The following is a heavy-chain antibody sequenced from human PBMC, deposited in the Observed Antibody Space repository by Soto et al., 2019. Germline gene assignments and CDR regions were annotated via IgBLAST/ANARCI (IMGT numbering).Heavy chain of an antibody. CDR3: AKDGSHLAVAGTSPTSYFYGLAV. CDR2: VSYDGSIK. V-gene: IGHV3-30*18. Sequence: PGGSLRLSCAASGFTFSVYGMHWVRQAPGKGLEWVALVSYDGSIKYYADSVEGRFTISRDNSKNTLYLQMNSLRVEDTAVYYCAKDGSHLAVAGTSPTSYFYGLAVWGQGTTVTVSS. D-gene: IGHD6-19*01. J-gene: IGHJ6*02. CDR1: GFTFSVYG.